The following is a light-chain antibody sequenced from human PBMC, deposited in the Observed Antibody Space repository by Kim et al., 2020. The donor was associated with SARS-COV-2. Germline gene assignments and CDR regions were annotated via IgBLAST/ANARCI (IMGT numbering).Light chain of an antibody. Sequence: DIHLTQSPSSLSASVGDRVTITCRASQDISNHLNWYQQKPGKPPNLVIYDASNLETGVPSRFSVGGSGTDFTFIIRSLQPEDIATYYCEQYADAVTFGQGTRLGIK. J-gene: IGKJ5*01. CDR3: EQYADAVT. V-gene: IGKV1-33*01. CDR2: DAS. CDR1: QDISNH.